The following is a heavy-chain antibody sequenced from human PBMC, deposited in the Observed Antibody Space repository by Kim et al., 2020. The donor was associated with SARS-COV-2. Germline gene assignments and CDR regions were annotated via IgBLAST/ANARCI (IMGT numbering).Heavy chain of an antibody. CDR2: ISGSGGST. CDR1: GFTFSSYA. D-gene: IGHD3-22*01. CDR3: AKDSYYYDSSGYYWGFDY. V-gene: IGHV3-23*01. J-gene: IGHJ4*02. Sequence: GGSMRLSCAASGFTFSSYAMSWVRQAPGKGLEWVSAISGSGGSTYYADSVKGRFTISRDNSKNTLYLQMNSLRAEDTAVYYCAKDSYYYDSSGYYWGFDYWGQGTLVTVSS.